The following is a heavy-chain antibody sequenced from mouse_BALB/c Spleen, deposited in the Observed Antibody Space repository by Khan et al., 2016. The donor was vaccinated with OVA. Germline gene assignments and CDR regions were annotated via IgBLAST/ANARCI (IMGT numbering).Heavy chain of an antibody. J-gene: IGHJ2*01. Sequence: QVQLQQSGAELAKPGASVKMSCKASGYTFINYWILWVKQRPGQGMEWIGYINPSTAYTEYNQNFKDQATLTADKSSRTAYMQLSNLTSEDSAVYYCARRGLRWDFDYWGQGTTLTVSS. CDR3: ARRGLRWDFDY. CDR1: GYTFINYW. D-gene: IGHD1-1*01. CDR2: INPSTAYT. V-gene: IGHV1-7*01.